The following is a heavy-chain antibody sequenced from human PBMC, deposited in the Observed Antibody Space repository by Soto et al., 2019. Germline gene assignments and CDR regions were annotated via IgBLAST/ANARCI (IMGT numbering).Heavy chain of an antibody. CDR2: TIPIFGTA. V-gene: IGHV1-69*06. D-gene: IGHD3-10*01. CDR1: GGTFSSSV. J-gene: IGHJ5*02. Sequence: QVQLVQSGAEVKKPGSSVKVSCKASGGTFSSSVISWGRQAPGQGLEWMAGTIPIFGTANYAQKFQGRVTVSADKSTSTAYMELSSLRSDDTAVYYCASQSGSGSYSAWGQGTLVTVSS. CDR3: ASQSGSGSYSA.